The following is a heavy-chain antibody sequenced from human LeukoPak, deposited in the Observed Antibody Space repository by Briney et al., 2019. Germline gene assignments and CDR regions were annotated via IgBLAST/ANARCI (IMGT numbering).Heavy chain of an antibody. CDR1: GGTFSSYA. D-gene: IGHD6-6*01. Sequence: GASVKVSCKASGGTFSSYAISWVRQAPGQGLEWMGGIIPILGTANYAQKFQGRVTITADESTSTAYMELRSLRSDDTAVYYCARGSNAHIAIAAHWGQGTLVTVSS. CDR2: IIPILGTA. J-gene: IGHJ4*02. CDR3: ARGSNAHIAIAAH. V-gene: IGHV1-69*13.